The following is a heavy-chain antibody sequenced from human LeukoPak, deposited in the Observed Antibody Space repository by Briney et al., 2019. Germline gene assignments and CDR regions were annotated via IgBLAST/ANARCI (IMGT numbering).Heavy chain of an antibody. CDR1: GFTFSSYA. Sequence: GGSLRLSCAASGFTFSSYAMSWVRQAPGKGLEWVSAISGSGGSTYYADSVKGRFTISRDNSKNTLYLQMNSLRAEDTAVYYCAKVGFGSGHSGHDYSDYWGQGALVTVSS. J-gene: IGHJ4*02. CDR2: ISGSGGST. V-gene: IGHV3-23*01. CDR3: AKVGFGSGHSGHDYSDY. D-gene: IGHD5-12*01.